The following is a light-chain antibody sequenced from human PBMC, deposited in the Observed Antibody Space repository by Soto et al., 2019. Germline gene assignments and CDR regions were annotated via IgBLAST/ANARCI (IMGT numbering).Light chain of an antibody. CDR3: CSYAGSYTFV. Sequence: QSALTQPASVSGSPGQSITISCTGTSNDVGGYNFVSWYQQHPGKAPKLRIFEVSNRPSGVSNRFSGSKSGNTASLTISGLQAEDEADYYCCSYAGSYTFVFGIGTKLTVL. J-gene: IGLJ1*01. CDR2: EVS. CDR1: SNDVGGYNF. V-gene: IGLV2-14*01.